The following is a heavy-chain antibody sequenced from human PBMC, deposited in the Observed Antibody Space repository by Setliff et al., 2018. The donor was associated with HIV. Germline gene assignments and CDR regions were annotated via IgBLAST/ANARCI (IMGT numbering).Heavy chain of an antibody. D-gene: IGHD6-6*01. CDR3: AKIKDGRSIASRPNYMDD. CDR2: LGVRGDT. V-gene: IGHV3-13*01. Sequence: GGSLRLSCVVSGFTLGSYDMYWVRQAPGKGLEWVSGLGVRGDTYYTGSVKGRFAISRESAKNSLYLQMSNLRPEDTGVYYCAKIKDGRSIASRPNYMDDWGKGTTVTVSS. CDR1: GFTLGSYD. J-gene: IGHJ6*03.